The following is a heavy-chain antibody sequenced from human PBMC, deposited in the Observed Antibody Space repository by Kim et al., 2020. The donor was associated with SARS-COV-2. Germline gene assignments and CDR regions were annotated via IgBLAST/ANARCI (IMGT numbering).Heavy chain of an antibody. CDR3: AKDGGITIFGVAIYYYFDY. Sequence: GGSLRLSCAASGFTFSSYAMSWVRQAPGKGLEWVSAISGSGGRTYYADSVKGRFTISRDNSKNTLYLQMNSLRAEDTAVYYCAKDGGITIFGVAIYYYFDYWGQGPLVTVSS. CDR2: ISGSGGRT. CDR1: GFTFSSYA. V-gene: IGHV3-23*01. D-gene: IGHD3-3*01. J-gene: IGHJ4*02.